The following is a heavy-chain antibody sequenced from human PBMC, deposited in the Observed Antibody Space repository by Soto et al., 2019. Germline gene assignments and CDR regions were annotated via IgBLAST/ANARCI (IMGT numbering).Heavy chain of an antibody. CDR3: AREGRLAASIFHNWFDP. J-gene: IGHJ5*02. CDR2: TYYRSKWFN. Sequence: SQTLSLTCAISGDSVSNNSAAWNWIRQSPSRGLEWLGRTYYRSKWFNNYALSVKGRITINPDTSKNQFSLQLNSVTPEDTAVYYCAREGRLAASIFHNWFDPWGRGTLVTVSS. D-gene: IGHD3-3*02. CDR1: GDSVSNNSAA. V-gene: IGHV6-1*01.